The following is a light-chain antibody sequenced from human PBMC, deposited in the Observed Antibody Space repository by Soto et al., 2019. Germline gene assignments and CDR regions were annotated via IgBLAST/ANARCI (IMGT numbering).Light chain of an antibody. CDR1: SSDVGGFEY. CDR2: DVT. V-gene: IGLV2-14*01. Sequence: SVLSQPASVSGSPGQSITISCTGTSSDVGGFEYVSWYQHQPGKAPKHIIYDVTKRPSGVSNRFSGSKSGNTASLTISGIQAEDEGDYYCGSITRSSTSVFGTGTKLTVL. J-gene: IGLJ1*01. CDR3: GSITRSSTSV.